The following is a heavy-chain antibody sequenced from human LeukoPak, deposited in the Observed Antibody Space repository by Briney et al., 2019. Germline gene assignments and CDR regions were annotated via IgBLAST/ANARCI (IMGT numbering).Heavy chain of an antibody. V-gene: IGHV3-7*01. CDR3: ARDKEKGGSGSKFDY. J-gene: IGHJ4*02. Sequence: GGSLRLSCAASGFTFSRYWMSWVRQAPGKGLEWVANIEQDGSEKNYLDSVKGRFTISRDNAKNSLYLQMNSLRAEDTAVYYCARDKEKGGSGSKFDYWGQGTLVTVSS. CDR1: GFTFSRYW. D-gene: IGHD3-10*01. CDR2: IEQDGSEK.